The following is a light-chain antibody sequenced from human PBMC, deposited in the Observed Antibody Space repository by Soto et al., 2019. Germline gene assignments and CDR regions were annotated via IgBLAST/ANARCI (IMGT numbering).Light chain of an antibody. CDR1: QSVSVN. CDR2: GVS. Sequence: EIVMTQSPGTLSVSPGERATLSCRASQSVSVNLAWYQQKPGQAPRLLIYGVSTRANGIPARFSGSESGTEFTLTISSLQSEDFAVYYCQQYNDWPFTFGPGTKVDIK. CDR3: QQYNDWPFT. J-gene: IGKJ3*01. V-gene: IGKV3-15*01.